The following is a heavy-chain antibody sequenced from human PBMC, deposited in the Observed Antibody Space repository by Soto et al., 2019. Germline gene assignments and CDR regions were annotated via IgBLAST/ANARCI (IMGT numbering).Heavy chain of an antibody. CDR3: AKKSLGSITLPALYYFDY. V-gene: IGHV3-23*01. CDR2: ISGGGDAT. Sequence: EVQLLESGGGLVQPGGSLRLSCAAFGFTFGNYAFSWVRQAPGKGLEWVSVISGGGDATYYPDSVKGRFTTSRDNSKNTVYLQMISLRAEDTAVYYCAKKSLGSITLPALYYFDYWGQGTLVTVSS. J-gene: IGHJ4*02. CDR1: GFTFGNYA. D-gene: IGHD7-27*01.